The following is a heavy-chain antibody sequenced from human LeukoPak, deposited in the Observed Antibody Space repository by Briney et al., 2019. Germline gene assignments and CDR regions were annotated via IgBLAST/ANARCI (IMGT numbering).Heavy chain of an antibody. CDR3: AKGGSSGDHAFDY. Sequence: GGSLRLSCAASGFTFSDYGMNWVRQAPGKGLEWVTFIGYDGSSNFYADSVKGRFTISRDNSKNTLYLQMNSLRPEDTAVYYCAKGGSSGDHAFDYWGQGTLVTVSS. V-gene: IGHV3-30*02. D-gene: IGHD2-21*02. J-gene: IGHJ4*02. CDR1: GFTFSDYG. CDR2: IGYDGSSN.